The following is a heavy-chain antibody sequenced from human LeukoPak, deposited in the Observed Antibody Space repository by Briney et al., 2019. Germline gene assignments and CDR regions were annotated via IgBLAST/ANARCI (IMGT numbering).Heavy chain of an antibody. Sequence: GGSLRLSCTASGFTVSSNYMSWVRQAPGKGLEWVSSISSKSNYIYYADSLKGRFTISRDNAKNSLYLQMNSLRAEDTAVYYCAREQGMATIDYWGQGTLVTVSS. D-gene: IGHD5-24*01. CDR1: GFTVSSNY. CDR3: AREQGMATIDY. V-gene: IGHV3-21*01. CDR2: ISSKSNYI. J-gene: IGHJ4*02.